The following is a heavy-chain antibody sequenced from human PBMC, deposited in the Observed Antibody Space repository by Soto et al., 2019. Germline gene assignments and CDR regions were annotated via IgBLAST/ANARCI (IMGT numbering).Heavy chain of an antibody. Sequence: QVQLVQSGAEVKKPGASVKVSCKASGYTFTGYYMHWVRQAPGQGLEGMGWINPNSGGTNYAQKFQGWVTMTRDTSISTAYMELSRLRSDDTAVYYCARDGEAYSSSSIYYYYYMDVWGKGTTVTVSS. CDR1: GYTFTGYY. V-gene: IGHV1-2*04. CDR3: ARDGEAYSSSSIYYYYYMDV. D-gene: IGHD6-6*01. CDR2: INPNSGGT. J-gene: IGHJ6*03.